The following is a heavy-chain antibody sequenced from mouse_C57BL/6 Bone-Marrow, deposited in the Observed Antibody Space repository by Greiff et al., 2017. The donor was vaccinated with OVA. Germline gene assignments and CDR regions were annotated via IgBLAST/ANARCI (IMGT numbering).Heavy chain of an antibody. CDR3: AKDGLITTVVGFDY. V-gene: IGHV1-80*01. CDR1: GYAFSSYW. D-gene: IGHD1-1*01. CDR2: IYPGDGDT. J-gene: IGHJ2*01. Sequence: QVQLQQSGAELVKPGASVKISCKASGYAFSSYWMNWVKQRPGKGLEWIGQIYPGDGDTNYNGKFKGKATLTADKSSSTAYMQLSSLTSEDSAVYFCAKDGLITTVVGFDYWGQGTTLTVSS.